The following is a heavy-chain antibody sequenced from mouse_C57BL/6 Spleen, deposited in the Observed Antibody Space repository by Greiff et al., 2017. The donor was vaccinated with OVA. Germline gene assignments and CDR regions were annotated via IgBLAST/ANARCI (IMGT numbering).Heavy chain of an antibody. CDR1: GYSITSGYI. CDR2: ISYDGSN. J-gene: IGHJ4*01. V-gene: IGHV3-6*01. Sequence: EVKLLESGPGLVKPSQSLSLTCSVSGYSITSGYIWYWIRPFPGNKLEWMGYISYDGSNNYNPSFKNRIPITRDTSKNQVYLKLNSVTTEDTATYYCAREGAMDYWGQGTSVTVSS. CDR3: AREGAMDY.